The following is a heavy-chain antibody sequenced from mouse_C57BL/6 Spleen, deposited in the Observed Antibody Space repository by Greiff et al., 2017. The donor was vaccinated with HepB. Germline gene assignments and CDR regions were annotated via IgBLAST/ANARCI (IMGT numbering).Heavy chain of an antibody. CDR3: ARGYGNYAMDY. CDR1: GFNIKDYY. V-gene: IGHV14-2*01. D-gene: IGHD2-1*01. Sequence: EVQLQQSGAELVKPGASVKLSCTASGFNIKDYYMHWVKQRTEQGLEWIGRIDPEDGETKYDPKFQGKATITADTSSNTAYLQPSSLTSEDTAVYYCARGYGNYAMDYWGQGTSVTVSS. CDR2: IDPEDGET. J-gene: IGHJ4*01.